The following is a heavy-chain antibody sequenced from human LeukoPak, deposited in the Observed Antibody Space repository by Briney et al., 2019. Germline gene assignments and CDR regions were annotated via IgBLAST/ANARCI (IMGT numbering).Heavy chain of an antibody. D-gene: IGHD6-19*01. CDR3: ARTSSGWYDAWDY. Sequence: SVTVSCKASGGTFSSYAISWVRQAPGQGLEWMGGIIPIFGTANYAQKFQGRVTITADESTSTAYMELSSLRSEDTAVYYCARTSSGWYDAWDYWGQGTLVTVSS. J-gene: IGHJ4*02. CDR1: GGTFSSYA. V-gene: IGHV1-69*13. CDR2: IIPIFGTA.